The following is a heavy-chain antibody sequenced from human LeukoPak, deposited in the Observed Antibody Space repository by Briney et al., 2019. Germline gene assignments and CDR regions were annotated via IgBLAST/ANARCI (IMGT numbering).Heavy chain of an antibody. Sequence: ASVKVSCKVSGYIVTELSMHWVRQAPGKGLEWMGSFYPEDGETIYAQMFQGRVTMTEDTSTDTAYMELSSLRSDDTAVYYCARGLGSSWTPSWFDPWGQGTLVTVSS. CDR1: GYIVTELS. CDR2: FYPEDGET. CDR3: ARGLGSSWTPSWFDP. D-gene: IGHD6-13*01. V-gene: IGHV1-24*01. J-gene: IGHJ5*02.